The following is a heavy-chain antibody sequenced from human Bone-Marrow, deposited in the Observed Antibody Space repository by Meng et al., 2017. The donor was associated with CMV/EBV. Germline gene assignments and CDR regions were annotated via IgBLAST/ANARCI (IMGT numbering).Heavy chain of an antibody. CDR2: ISYDGSNK. CDR3: AKGFDARRYYYGMDV. Sequence: GGSLRLSCAASGFTFSSYSMNWVRQAPGKGLEWVAVISYDGSNKYYADSVKGRFTISRDNSENTLYLQMNSLRAEDTAVYYCAKGFDARRYYYGMDVWGQGTTVTVSS. CDR1: GFTFSSYS. J-gene: IGHJ6*02. D-gene: IGHD6-6*01. V-gene: IGHV3-30*18.